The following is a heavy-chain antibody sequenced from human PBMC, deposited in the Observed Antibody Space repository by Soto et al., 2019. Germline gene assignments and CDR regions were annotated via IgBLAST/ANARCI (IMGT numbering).Heavy chain of an antibody. J-gene: IGHJ3*02. D-gene: IGHD3-22*01. CDR2: ISSSGSTI. Sequence: GGSLRLSCAASGFTFSSYEMNWVRQAPGKGLEWVSYISSSGSTIYYADSVKGRFTISRDNAKNSLYLQMNSLRAEDTAVYYCATTDRGTMIVDAAFDIWGQGTMVTVSS. CDR1: GFTFSSYE. CDR3: ATTDRGTMIVDAAFDI. V-gene: IGHV3-48*03.